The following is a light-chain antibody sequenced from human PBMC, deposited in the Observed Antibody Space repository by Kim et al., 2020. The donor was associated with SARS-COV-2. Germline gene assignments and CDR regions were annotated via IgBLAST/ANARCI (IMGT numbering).Light chain of an antibody. J-gene: IGLJ2*01. V-gene: IGLV3-19*01. CDR2: GKN. CDR3: NSRDSNDNVV. CDR1: SLRSYY. Sequence: VAWGQKVRIKCKGDSLRSYYATWYQQKPGQAPILVIYGKNNRPSGIPDRFSGSSSGNTASLTITGTQAGDEADYYCNSRDSNDNVVFGGGTKLTVL.